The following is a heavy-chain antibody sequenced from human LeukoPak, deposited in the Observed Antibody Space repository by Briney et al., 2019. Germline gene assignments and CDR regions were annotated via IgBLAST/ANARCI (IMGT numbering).Heavy chain of an antibody. V-gene: IGHV3-23*01. D-gene: IGHD4-17*01. Sequence: PGGSLRLSCAASGXTFSIYAMHWVRQAPGKGREWVSTIRGGGGATNYADSVKGRFTISRDNSKSTLYLQMNSLRAEDTATYYCAKDPNGDYVGAFDFWGQGTLVTVSS. CDR1: GXTFSIYA. J-gene: IGHJ3*01. CDR2: IRGGGGAT. CDR3: AKDPNGDYVGAFDF.